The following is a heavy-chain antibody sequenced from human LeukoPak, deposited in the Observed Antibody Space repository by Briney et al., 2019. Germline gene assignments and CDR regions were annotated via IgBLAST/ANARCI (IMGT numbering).Heavy chain of an antibody. J-gene: IGHJ4*02. CDR3: ARMLEWLLPFDY. CDR1: GFTFSNYA. V-gene: IGHV3-30*04. Sequence: GGSLRLSCAASGFTFSNYAMSWVRQAPGKGLEWVAVISYDGSNKYYADSVKGRFTISRDNSKNTLYLQMNSLRAEDTAVYYCARMLEWLLPFDYWGQGTLVTVSS. CDR2: ISYDGSNK. D-gene: IGHD3-3*01.